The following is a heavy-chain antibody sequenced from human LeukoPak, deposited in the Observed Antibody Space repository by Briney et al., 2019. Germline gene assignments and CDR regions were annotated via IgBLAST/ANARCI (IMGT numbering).Heavy chain of an antibody. Sequence: GGSLRLSCAASGFTFSSYAMSWVRQAPGKGLEWVSAISGSGGSTYYADSVKGRFTISRDNSKNMLYLQMNSLRAEDTAVYYCAKGAIYDSSGYYYGYWGQGTLVTVSS. D-gene: IGHD3-22*01. CDR2: ISGSGGST. J-gene: IGHJ4*02. CDR1: GFTFSSYA. V-gene: IGHV3-23*01. CDR3: AKGAIYDSSGYYYGY.